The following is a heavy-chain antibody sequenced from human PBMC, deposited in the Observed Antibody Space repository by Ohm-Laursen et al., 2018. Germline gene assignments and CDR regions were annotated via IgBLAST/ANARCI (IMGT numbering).Heavy chain of an antibody. CDR3: ARGVGRFSSNLDY. J-gene: IGHJ4*01. CDR2: VSYSGST. V-gene: IGHV4-59*01. D-gene: IGHD1-14*01. CDR1: GDSITNYF. Sequence: PSQTLSLTCTVSGDSITNYFWSWIRQSPGKGLEWIGYVSYSGSTSYNPTLKSRVTISVDTSKSQFSLKLSSVTAADTAVYYCARGVGRFSSNLDYWGPGTLVTVST.